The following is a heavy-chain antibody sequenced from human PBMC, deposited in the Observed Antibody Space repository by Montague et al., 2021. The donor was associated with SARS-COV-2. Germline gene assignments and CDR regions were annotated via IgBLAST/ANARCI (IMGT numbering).Heavy chain of an antibody. CDR1: GFIFNSYA. D-gene: IGHD3-10*01. Sequence: SLRLSCAASGFIFNSYAMSWVRQAPGKGLEWVATITNSGRTTYYXDSLSVRFTISRDNSKTTVFLQMNGLRGEDTAVYYCAKVRVAVIDKAEEGFDSGGPGALVTVPS. J-gene: IGHJ4*02. CDR2: ITNSGRTT. V-gene: IGHV3-23*01. CDR3: AKVRVAVIDKAEEGFDS.